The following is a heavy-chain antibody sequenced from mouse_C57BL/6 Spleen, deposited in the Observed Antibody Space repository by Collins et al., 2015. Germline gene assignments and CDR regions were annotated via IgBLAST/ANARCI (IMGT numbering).Heavy chain of an antibody. D-gene: IGHD2-2*01. CDR2: IDPENGDT. CDR3: TTGYK. J-gene: IGHJ2*01. V-gene: IGHV14-4*01. Sequence: QRPEKGLDWIGWIDPENGDTEFASKFQGKATITIDTSSNTAYLQLSSLTSEDTAVYYCTTGYKWGQGTTLTVSS.